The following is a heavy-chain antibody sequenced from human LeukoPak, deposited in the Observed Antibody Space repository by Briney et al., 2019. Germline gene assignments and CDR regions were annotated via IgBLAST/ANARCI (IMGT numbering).Heavy chain of an antibody. D-gene: IGHD1-26*01. J-gene: IGHJ4*02. CDR1: GGTFSSYA. CDR2: IIPIFGTA. CDR3: ARLPDMWELTDY. V-gene: IGHV1-69*13. Sequence: SVKVSCKASGGTFSSYAISWVRQAPAQGLEWMGGIIPIFGTANYAQKFQGRVTITADESTSTAYMELSSLRSEDTAVYYCARLPDMWELTDYWGQGTLVTVSS.